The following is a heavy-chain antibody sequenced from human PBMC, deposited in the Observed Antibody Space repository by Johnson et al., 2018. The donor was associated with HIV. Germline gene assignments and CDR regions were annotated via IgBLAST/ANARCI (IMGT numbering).Heavy chain of an antibody. D-gene: IGHD6-19*01. CDR1: GFTFSDYY. J-gene: IGHJ3*02. V-gene: IGHV3-11*04. CDR3: ASRYSSGRADAFDI. Sequence: QVQLVESGGGLVKPVGSLRLSCAASGFTFSDYYMSWIRQAPGKGLEWVSYISSSGSTIYYADSVKGRFTISRDNAKNSLYLQMNSLRAEDTAVYYCASRYSSGRADAFDIWGQGTMVTVSS. CDR2: ISSSGSTI.